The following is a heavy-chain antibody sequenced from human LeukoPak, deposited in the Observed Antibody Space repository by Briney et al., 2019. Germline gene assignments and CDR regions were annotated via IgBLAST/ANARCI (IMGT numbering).Heavy chain of an antibody. CDR1: GFTFSSYS. CDR2: ISSSSYI. V-gene: IGHV3-21*01. CDR3: ARDASWGSVYYFDY. D-gene: IGHD7-27*01. Sequence: GGSLRLSCAASGFTFSSYSMNWVRQAPGKGLEWVSSISSSSYIYYADSVKGRFTISRDNAKNSLYLQMNSLRAEDTAVYYCARDASWGSVYYFDYWGQGTLVTVSS. J-gene: IGHJ4*02.